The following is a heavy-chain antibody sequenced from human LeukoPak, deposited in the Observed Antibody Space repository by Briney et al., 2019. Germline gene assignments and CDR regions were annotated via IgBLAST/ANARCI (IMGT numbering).Heavy chain of an antibody. D-gene: IGHD4-17*01. Sequence: GGSLRLSCVASGFTFSTYGMSWVRQAPGKGLEWVSAISGSGGSTYYADSVKGRFTISRDNSKNTLYLQMNSLRAEDTAVYYCASRKERNYGDYYYWGQGTLVTVSS. CDR2: ISGSGGST. V-gene: IGHV3-23*01. CDR3: ASRKERNYGDYYY. J-gene: IGHJ4*02. CDR1: GFTFSTYG.